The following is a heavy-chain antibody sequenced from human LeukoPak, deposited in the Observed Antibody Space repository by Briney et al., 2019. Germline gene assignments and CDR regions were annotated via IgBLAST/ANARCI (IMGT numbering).Heavy chain of an antibody. D-gene: IGHD4-17*01. Sequence: ASVKVSCKASGYTFTSYAMHWVRQAPGQRLEWMGWINAGNGNTKYSQEFRGRVTITRDTSASTAYMELSSLRSEDMAVYYCARDLETDYGDYVRRCLGYWGQGTLVTVSS. CDR2: INAGNGNT. CDR1: GYTFTSYA. CDR3: ARDLETDYGDYVRRCLGY. V-gene: IGHV1-3*03. J-gene: IGHJ4*02.